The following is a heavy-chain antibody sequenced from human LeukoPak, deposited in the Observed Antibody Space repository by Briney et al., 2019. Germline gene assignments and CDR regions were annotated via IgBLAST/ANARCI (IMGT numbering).Heavy chain of an antibody. J-gene: IGHJ4*02. CDR3: ARENDRYGRIDY. D-gene: IGHD5-18*01. Sequence: SETLSLTCTVSGGSISSYYWSWIRQPPGKGLEWIGYIYYSGSTNYNPSLKSRVTISVDTSKNQFSLRLSSVTAADTAVYYCARENDRYGRIDYWGQGTQVTVSS. CDR2: IYYSGST. V-gene: IGHV4-59*01. CDR1: GGSISSYY.